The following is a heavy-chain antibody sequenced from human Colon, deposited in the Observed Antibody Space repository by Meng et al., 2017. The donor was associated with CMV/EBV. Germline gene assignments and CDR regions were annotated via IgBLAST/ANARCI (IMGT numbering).Heavy chain of an antibody. D-gene: IGHD3-3*01. J-gene: IGHJ6*02. CDR1: GGSVSSGSYY. Sequence: SETLSLTCTVSGGSVSSGSYYWSWIRQPPGKGLEWIGYIYYSGSTNYNPSLKSRVTISVDTSKNQFSLKLSSVTAADTAVYYCGRGAKIFGVVRKGYYYGMDVWGQGTTVTVSS. CDR3: GRGAKIFGVVRKGYYYGMDV. V-gene: IGHV4-61*01. CDR2: IYYSGST.